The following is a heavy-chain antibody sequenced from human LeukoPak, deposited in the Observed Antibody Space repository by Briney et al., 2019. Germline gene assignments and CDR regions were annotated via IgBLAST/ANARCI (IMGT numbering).Heavy chain of an antibody. Sequence: GGSLRLSCAAPGFTFSSYAMSWVRQAPGKGLEWVSAISGSGGSTYYADSVKGRFTISRDNSKNTLYLQMNSLRAEDTAVYYCAKGSAAAGSPFDYWGQGTLVTVSS. CDR2: ISGSGGST. J-gene: IGHJ4*02. CDR3: AKGSAAAGSPFDY. CDR1: GFTFSSYA. V-gene: IGHV3-23*01. D-gene: IGHD6-13*01.